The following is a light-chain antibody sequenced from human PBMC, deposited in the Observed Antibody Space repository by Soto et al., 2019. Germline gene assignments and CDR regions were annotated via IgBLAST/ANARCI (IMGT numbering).Light chain of an antibody. Sequence: QSALTQPASVSGSPGQSITISSAGTSSDVGGYNYVSWFQQHPGKAPKLMVYGVTNRPSGVSNRCSVSRSGNTASLPISGLQSADEAEYYCNSYTSSSTFVFGTGTKLTVL. V-gene: IGLV2-14*01. CDR3: NSYTSSSTFV. J-gene: IGLJ1*01. CDR2: GVT. CDR1: SSDVGGYNY.